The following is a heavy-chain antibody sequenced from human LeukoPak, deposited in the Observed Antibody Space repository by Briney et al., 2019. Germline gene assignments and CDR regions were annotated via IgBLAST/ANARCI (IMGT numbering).Heavy chain of an antibody. D-gene: IGHD1-26*01. V-gene: IGHV3-23*01. Sequence: GGSLRLSCVASGFTFSSYAMSWVRQAPGKGLEWVSAISGSWVTTHYAGSVKGRFSISRDNSKNTLYLQMNSLRAEDTALYYCAKKVVVGATSPYSDFQDWGQGTLVTVSS. CDR2: ISGSWVTT. CDR1: GFTFSSYA. CDR3: AKKVVVGATSPYSDFQD. J-gene: IGHJ1*01.